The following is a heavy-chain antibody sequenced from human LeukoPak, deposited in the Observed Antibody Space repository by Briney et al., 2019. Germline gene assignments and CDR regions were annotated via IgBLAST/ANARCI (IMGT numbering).Heavy chain of an antibody. Sequence: GGSLRLSCAASGFTFSSYSMNWVRQAPGKGLEWVSSISSSSSYIYYADSVKGRFTISRDNAKNSLYLQMNSLRAEDTAVYYCARDLHIRAAAGYAFDIWGQGTMVTVSS. D-gene: IGHD6-13*01. V-gene: IGHV3-21*01. CDR3: ARDLHIRAAAGYAFDI. CDR1: GFTFSSYS. CDR2: ISSSSSYI. J-gene: IGHJ3*02.